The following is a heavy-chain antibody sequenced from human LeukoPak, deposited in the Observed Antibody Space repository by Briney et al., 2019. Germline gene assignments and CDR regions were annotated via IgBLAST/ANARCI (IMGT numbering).Heavy chain of an antibody. Sequence: GRSLRLSCAASGFAFTAYGMHWVRQAPGKGLEWVAIISYDGSNKYYADSVKGRFTISRDNAKKSLYLQMNSLRAEDTAVFYCARGRYRHHYWGQGTLVTVSS. J-gene: IGHJ4*02. CDR1: GFAFTAYG. CDR3: ARGRYRHHY. CDR2: ISYDGSNK. V-gene: IGHV3-30*03. D-gene: IGHD5-18*01.